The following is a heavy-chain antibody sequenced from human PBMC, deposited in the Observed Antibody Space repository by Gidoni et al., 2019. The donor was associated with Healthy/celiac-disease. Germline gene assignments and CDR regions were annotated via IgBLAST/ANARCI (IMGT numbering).Heavy chain of an antibody. CDR2: INHSGST. J-gene: IGHJ4*02. CDR1: GGSFSGYY. Sequence: QVQLQQWGAGLLKPSETLSLTCAVYGGSFSGYYWSWIRQPPGKGLEWIGEINHSGSTNYNPSLKSRVTISVDTSKNQFSLKLSSVTAADTAVYYCARGRGQVRGVISDYWGQGTLVTVSS. CDR3: ARGRGQVRGVISDY. D-gene: IGHD3-10*01. V-gene: IGHV4-34*01.